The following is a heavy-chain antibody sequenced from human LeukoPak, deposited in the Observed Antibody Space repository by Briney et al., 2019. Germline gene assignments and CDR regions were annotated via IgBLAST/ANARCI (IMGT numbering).Heavy chain of an antibody. Sequence: GASVKVSCKASGYTFTSYDINWVRQATGQGLEWMGWMNPNSGNTGYAQKFQGRVTMTRNTSISTAYMELSSLRSEDTAVYYCARGSQVVVVVAATPDYYYGMDVWGQGTTVTVSS. J-gene: IGHJ6*02. CDR3: ARGSQVVVVVAATPDYYYGMDV. CDR2: MNPNSGNT. CDR1: GYTFTSYD. V-gene: IGHV1-8*01. D-gene: IGHD2-15*01.